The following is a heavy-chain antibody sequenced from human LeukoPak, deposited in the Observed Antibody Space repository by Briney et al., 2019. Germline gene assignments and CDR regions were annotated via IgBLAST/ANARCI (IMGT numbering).Heavy chain of an antibody. CDR1: GFTFSSYW. V-gene: IGHV3-7*01. CDR2: IKGDGSET. J-gene: IGHJ4*02. D-gene: IGHD3-10*01. Sequence: PGGSLRLSCAASGFTFSSYWMTWVRQAPGKGLERVANIKGDGSETYYVDSVKGRFTISRDNAKNSLYLQMNSLTAEDTAVYYCTRDRGWQSFDYWGQRTLVTVSS. CDR3: TRDRGWQSFDY.